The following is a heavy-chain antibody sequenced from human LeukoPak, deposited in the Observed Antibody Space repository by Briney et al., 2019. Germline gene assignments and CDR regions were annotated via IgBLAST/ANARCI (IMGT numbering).Heavy chain of an antibody. CDR1: GYSFTSHW. J-gene: IGHJ4*02. D-gene: IGHD6-19*01. V-gene: IGHV5-51*01. CDR3: ARLTVAAFAN. CDR2: IYPDDSDT. Sequence: GESLKISCKGSGYSFTSHWIAWVRQVPGKGLEWMGIIYPDDSDTRYHPSFQGQATISADKSISTAYLQWSSLKASDTAIYYCARLTVAAFANWGQGTLVTVSS.